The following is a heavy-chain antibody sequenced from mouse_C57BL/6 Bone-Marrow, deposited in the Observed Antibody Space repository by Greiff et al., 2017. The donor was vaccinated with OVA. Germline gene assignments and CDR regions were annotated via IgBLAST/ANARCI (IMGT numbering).Heavy chain of an antibody. CDR1: GFTFSSYG. CDR3: ARGWLLGYFDY. D-gene: IGHD2-3*01. V-gene: IGHV5-6*02. CDR2: ISSGGSYT. J-gene: IGHJ2*01. Sequence: VKLVESGGDLVKPGGSLKLSCAASGFTFSSYGMSWVRQTPDKRLEWVATISSGGSYTYYPDSVKGRFTISRDNAKNTLYLQMSSLKSEDTAMYYCARGWLLGYFDYWGQGTTLTVSS.